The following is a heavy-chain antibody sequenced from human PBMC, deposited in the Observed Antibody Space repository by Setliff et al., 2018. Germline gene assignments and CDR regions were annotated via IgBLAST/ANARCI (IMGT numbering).Heavy chain of an antibody. CDR3: AIDYGPTGTPYH. CDR2: IDPRDDFT. CDR1: GYSFSDFY. Sequence: ASVKVSCKASGYSFSDFYMHRVRQVPGEGLEALGRIDPRDDFTVYAERFKDRLTTTADTSTDTSYMEMSSLRFEDTAVYYCAIDYGPTGTPYHWGQGTPVTVS. V-gene: IGHV1-69-2*01. D-gene: IGHD1-1*01. J-gene: IGHJ4*02.